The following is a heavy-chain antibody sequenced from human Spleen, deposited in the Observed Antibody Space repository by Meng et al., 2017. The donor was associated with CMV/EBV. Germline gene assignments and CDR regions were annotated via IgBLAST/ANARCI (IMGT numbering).Heavy chain of an antibody. CDR2: ISAYNGNT. J-gene: IGHJ6*02. V-gene: IGHV1-18*01. Sequence: YTFTSYGISWVRQAPGQGLEWMGWISAYNGNTNYAQKLQGRVTMTTDTSTSTAYMELRSLRSDDTAVYYCARDLTVTRGGTYGMDVWGQGTTVTVSS. D-gene: IGHD4-11*01. CDR1: YTFTSYG. CDR3: ARDLTVTRGGTYGMDV.